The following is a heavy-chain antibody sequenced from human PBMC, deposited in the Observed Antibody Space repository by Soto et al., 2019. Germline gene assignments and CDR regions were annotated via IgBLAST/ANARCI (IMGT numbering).Heavy chain of an antibody. CDR1: GGSVSSSSYY. V-gene: IGHV4-39*01. D-gene: IGHD3-22*01. CDR3: ARHYYDTLGY. Sequence: SETLSLTCTGSGGSVSSSSYYWGWIRQPPGKGLEWIGSSYYSGSTYYNPSLKSRVTISVDTSKNQFSLKLSSVTAADTAVYYCARHYYDTLGYWGQGTLVTVSS. CDR2: SYYSGST. J-gene: IGHJ4*02.